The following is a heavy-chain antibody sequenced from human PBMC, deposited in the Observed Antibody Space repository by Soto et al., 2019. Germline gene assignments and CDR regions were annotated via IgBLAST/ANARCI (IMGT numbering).Heavy chain of an antibody. Sequence: GESLKISCAASGFTFSTFAMHWVRQAPGKGLEWVAVIWYDGSNKYYADSVKGRFTVSRDSSKNTLYLQMNSLRADDTAVYYCARVVSGYSLLADYWGQGTLVTVSS. D-gene: IGHD3-22*01. V-gene: IGHV3-33*01. CDR1: GFTFSTFA. CDR2: IWYDGSNK. CDR3: ARVVSGYSLLADY. J-gene: IGHJ4*02.